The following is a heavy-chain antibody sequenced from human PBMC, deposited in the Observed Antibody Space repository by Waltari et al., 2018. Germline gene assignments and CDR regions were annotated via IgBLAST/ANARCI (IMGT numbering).Heavy chain of an antibody. J-gene: IGHJ4*02. V-gene: IGHV3-15*05. Sequence: EVQLVESGGGLVKPGGSLRLSCAASAFTFSNAWMSWVRQAPGKGLEWVGSIKSKTDGGTTDYAAPVKGRFTISRDNSKNSLYLQMNSLRAEDTALYYCARDDPPPGYWGQGTLVTVSS. CDR1: AFTFSNAW. CDR2: IKSKTDGGTT. CDR3: ARDDPPPGY.